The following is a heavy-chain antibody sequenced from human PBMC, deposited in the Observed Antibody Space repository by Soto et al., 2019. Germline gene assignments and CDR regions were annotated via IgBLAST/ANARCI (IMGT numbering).Heavy chain of an antibody. CDR1: GVSMRNYY. D-gene: IGHD1-26*01. Sequence: SETLSLTCTVSGVSMRNYYWNWIRQTPGKGPEWIGSIXYXGXXXYXXSLQSRVTISLDTSKIQFSLKLNSVTAADTAMYYCARSVWELHAFDIWGQGTMVTVSS. J-gene: IGHJ3*02. CDR2: IXYXGXX. CDR3: ARSVWELHAFDI. V-gene: IGHV4-59*01.